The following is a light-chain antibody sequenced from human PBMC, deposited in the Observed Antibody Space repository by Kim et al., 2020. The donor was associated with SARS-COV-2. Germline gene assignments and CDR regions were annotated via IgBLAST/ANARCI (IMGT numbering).Light chain of an antibody. CDR1: NLGNKY. CDR2: QDT. V-gene: IGLV3-1*01. CDR3: QAWDSPTVV. Sequence: SYELTQPPSVSVSPGQTASITCSGDNLGNKYSYWYQQRPGQSPVLVISQDTKRPSGIPERFSGSNSGDTATLTISGTQAIDEADYYCQAWDSPTVVFGGGTKLTVL. J-gene: IGLJ2*01.